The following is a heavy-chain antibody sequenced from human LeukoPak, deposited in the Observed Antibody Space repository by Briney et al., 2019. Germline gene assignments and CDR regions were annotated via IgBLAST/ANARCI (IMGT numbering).Heavy chain of an antibody. J-gene: IGHJ6*03. V-gene: IGHV4-61*02. CDR1: GGSISSSSFY. Sequence: SETLSLTCSVSGGSISSSSFYWGWIRQPAGKGLEWIGRIYTSGSTNYNPSLKSRVTMSVDTSKNQFSLKLSSVTAADTAVYYCARDAGYSSSWSRPYYYYYMDVWGKGTTVTISS. D-gene: IGHD6-13*01. CDR3: ARDAGYSSSWSRPYYYYYMDV. CDR2: IYTSGST.